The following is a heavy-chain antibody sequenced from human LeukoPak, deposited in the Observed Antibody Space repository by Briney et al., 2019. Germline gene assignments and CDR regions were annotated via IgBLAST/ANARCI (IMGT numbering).Heavy chain of an antibody. CDR2: TSYDETNK. D-gene: IGHD1-26*01. CDR3: AKGGIKWESPIPYVDYLDY. Sequence: GGSLRLSCAASGFTFSSYGMHWVRQAPGKGLEWVAVTSYDETNKYYTGSVKGRFTISRDNSKNTLYLQMNSLRPEDTAVYYCAKGGIKWESPIPYVDYLDYWGRGTLVTVSS. J-gene: IGHJ4*02. CDR1: GFTFSSYG. V-gene: IGHV3-30*18.